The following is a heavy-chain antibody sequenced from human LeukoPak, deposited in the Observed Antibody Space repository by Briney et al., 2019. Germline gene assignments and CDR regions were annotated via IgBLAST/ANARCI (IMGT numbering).Heavy chain of an antibody. CDR2: ISYDGSNK. CDR3: ARDAELRYFDWLLYYGGDYFDY. Sequence: PGGSLRLSCAASGFTFSSYAMHWVRQAPGKGLEWVAVISYDGSNKYYADSVKGRFTISRDKSKNTLYLQMNSLRAEDTAVYYCARDAELRYFDWLLYYGGDYFDYWGQGTLVTVSS. D-gene: IGHD3-9*01. CDR1: GFTFSSYA. V-gene: IGHV3-30-3*01. J-gene: IGHJ4*02.